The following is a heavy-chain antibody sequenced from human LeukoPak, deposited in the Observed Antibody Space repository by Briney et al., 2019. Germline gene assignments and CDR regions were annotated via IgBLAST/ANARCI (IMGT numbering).Heavy chain of an antibody. J-gene: IGHJ5*02. D-gene: IGHD6-19*01. CDR2: IYSSGNT. CDR1: GFTVSSNY. CDR3: AGGALYSSGWLNRFDP. V-gene: IGHV3-53*01. Sequence: GGSLRFSCAASGFTVSSNYMSWVRQAPGKGLERVAVIYSSGNTKYAYSVKGRFTISRDNSKNTLYLDMNSLRAEDTAVYYCAGGALYSSGWLNRFDPWGQGTLVTVSS.